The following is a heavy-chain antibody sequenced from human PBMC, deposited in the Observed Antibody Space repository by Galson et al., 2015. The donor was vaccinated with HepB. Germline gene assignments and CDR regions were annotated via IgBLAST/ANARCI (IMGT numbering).Heavy chain of an antibody. CDR1: GGTFSSNA. CDR3: AGDGSGWPPAYYMDV. V-gene: IGHV1-69*13. CDR2: IIPIFGAA. J-gene: IGHJ6*03. D-gene: IGHD6-19*01. Sequence: SVKVSCKASGGTFSSNAISWVRQAPGQGLEWMGGIIPIFGAANYAQKFQGRVTITADESTSTAYLELSSLKSEDTAVYYCAGDGSGWPPAYYMDVWGNGTTVAVSS.